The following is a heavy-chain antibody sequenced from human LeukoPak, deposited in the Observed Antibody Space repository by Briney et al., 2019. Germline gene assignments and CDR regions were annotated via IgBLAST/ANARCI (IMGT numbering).Heavy chain of an antibody. CDR1: GYTFTGYY. CDR3: ARDPVYYDSSGYNDAFDI. V-gene: IGHV1-2*06. Sequence: ASVKVSCKASGYTFTGYYTHWVRQAPGQGLEWMGRINPNSGGTNYAQKFQGRVTMTRDTSISTAHMELSRLRSDDTAVYYCARDPVYYDSSGYNDAFDIWGQGTMVTVSS. CDR2: INPNSGGT. D-gene: IGHD3-22*01. J-gene: IGHJ3*02.